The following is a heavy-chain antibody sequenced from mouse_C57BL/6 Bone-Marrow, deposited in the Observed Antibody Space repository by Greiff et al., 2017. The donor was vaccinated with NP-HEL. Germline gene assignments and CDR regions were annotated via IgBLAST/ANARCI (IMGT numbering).Heavy chain of an antibody. CDR1: GYTFTSYW. Sequence: QVQLQQPGAELVKPGASVKVSCKASGYTFTSYWMHWVKQRPGQGLEWIGRIHPSDSDTNYNQKFKGKATLTVDNPSSTAYKQLSSLTSEDAAVYYCAIDGCIYDGYVLEDWGKGTTLTVAS. D-gene: IGHD2-3*01. CDR3: AIDGCIYDGYVLED. V-gene: IGHV1-74*01. J-gene: IGHJ2*01. CDR2: IHPSDSDT.